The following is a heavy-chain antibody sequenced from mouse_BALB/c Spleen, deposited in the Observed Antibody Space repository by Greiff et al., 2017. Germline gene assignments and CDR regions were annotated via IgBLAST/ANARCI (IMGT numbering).Heavy chain of an antibody. J-gene: IGHJ4*01. Sequence: DVKLVESGGGLVQPGGSRKLSCAASGFTFSSFGMHWVRQAPEKGLEWVAYISSGSSTIYYADTVKGRFTISRDNPKNTLFLQMTSLRSEDTAMYYCARLRSGYAMDYWGQGTSVTVSS. CDR3: ARLRSGYAMDY. CDR1: GFTFSSFG. D-gene: IGHD1-1*01. CDR2: ISSGSSTI. V-gene: IGHV5-17*02.